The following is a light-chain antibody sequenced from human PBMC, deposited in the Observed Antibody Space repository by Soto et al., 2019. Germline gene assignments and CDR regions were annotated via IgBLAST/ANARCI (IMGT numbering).Light chain of an antibody. CDR2: GAS. Sequence: EIVSTQSPGTLSLSPGERVTLSCRASQRVSSSYLAWYRQKPGQAPRLLIYGASTRATGIPDRVSGSGSGTDFTLTISRLEPEDFAVYYCQQYGSSPCTFGQGTKLEIK. V-gene: IGKV3-20*01. J-gene: IGKJ2*02. CDR3: QQYGSSPCT. CDR1: QRVSSSY.